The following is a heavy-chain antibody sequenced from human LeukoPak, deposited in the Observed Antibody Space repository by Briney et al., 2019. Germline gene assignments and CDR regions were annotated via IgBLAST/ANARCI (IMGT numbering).Heavy chain of an antibody. J-gene: IGHJ4*02. Sequence: GGSLRLSCAASGFIFSNYAMSWVRQAPGKGLEWVSGISGSGVDTYYTDSVKGRFTISRDNSKNTLYVQMNSLRDDDTAVYYCAKTVGTDDFLTGVLDFWGQGTLVTASS. CDR3: AKTVGTDDFLTGVLDF. D-gene: IGHD3-9*01. CDR2: ISGSGVDT. V-gene: IGHV3-23*01. CDR1: GFIFSNYA.